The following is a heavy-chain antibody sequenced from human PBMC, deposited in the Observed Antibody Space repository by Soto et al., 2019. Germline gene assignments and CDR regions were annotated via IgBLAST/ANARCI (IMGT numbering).Heavy chain of an antibody. J-gene: IGHJ3*02. D-gene: IGHD2-21*01. CDR1: GFTFSSYS. V-gene: IGHV3-21*01. Sequence: GGSLRLSCAASGFTFSSYSMNWVRQAPGKGLEWVSSISSSSSYIYYADSVKGRFTISRDNAKNSLYLQMNSLRAEDTAVYYCATALWSRKCRDAFDIWGQGTMVTVSS. CDR3: ATALWSRKCRDAFDI. CDR2: ISSSSSYI.